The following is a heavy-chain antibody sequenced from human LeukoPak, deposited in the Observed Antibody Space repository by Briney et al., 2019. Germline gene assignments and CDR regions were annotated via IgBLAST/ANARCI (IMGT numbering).Heavy chain of an antibody. V-gene: IGHV5-51*01. CDR1: GYTFTSYW. CDR3: AQLKDCYIVGY. Sequence: GESLKLSCKGSGYTFTSYWIGWVRQMPGKGLEWTGIIYPGDSDTRYSPSFQGQVTISVDKSISTAYLQRTSLKDTDTSMYYCAQLKDCYIVGYWGQGTLVTVSS. CDR2: IYPGDSDT. J-gene: IGHJ4*02. D-gene: IGHD5-24*01.